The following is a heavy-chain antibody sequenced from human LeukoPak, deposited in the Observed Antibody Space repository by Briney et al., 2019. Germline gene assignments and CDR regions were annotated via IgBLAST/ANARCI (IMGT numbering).Heavy chain of an antibody. D-gene: IGHD3-9*01. Sequence: GGSLRLSCAASGFIFSSYWMSWVRQTPGKGLEWVATIELDGSEKYYVDPMKGRLTISRDNAKNSLYLQMNSLRAEDTAVYYCARDRSDILTGYNDAFDIWGQGTMVTVSS. CDR3: ARDRSDILTGYNDAFDI. J-gene: IGHJ3*02. CDR2: IELDGSEK. V-gene: IGHV3-7*01. CDR1: GFIFSSYW.